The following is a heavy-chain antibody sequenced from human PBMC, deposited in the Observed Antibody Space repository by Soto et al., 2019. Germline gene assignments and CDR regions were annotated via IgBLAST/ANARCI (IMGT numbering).Heavy chain of an antibody. CDR2: MYYSGRT. D-gene: IGHD3-3*01. CDR3: ARGTFGVVKD. Sequence: QVQLQESGPGLVKPSETLSLTCTVSGGSISSYYWSWIRQSPGKGLEWIGYMYYSGRTIYNPSLKSRVTISIDTSRNQFSLKLSSVTAADTAVYYCARGTFGVVKDWGQGTLVTVSS. V-gene: IGHV4-59*01. J-gene: IGHJ4*02. CDR1: GGSISSYY.